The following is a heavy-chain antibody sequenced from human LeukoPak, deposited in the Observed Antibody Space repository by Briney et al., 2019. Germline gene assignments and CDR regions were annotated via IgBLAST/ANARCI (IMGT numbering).Heavy chain of an antibody. D-gene: IGHD3-22*01. Sequence: PSETLSLTCTVSGGSISSYYWSWIRQPAGKGLEWIGRIYTSGSTNYNPSLKSRVTISVDKSKNQFSLKLSSVTAADTAVYYCARVYDSSGPLGYHMDVWGKGTTVTVSS. CDR2: IYTSGST. CDR1: GGSISSYY. J-gene: IGHJ6*03. CDR3: ARVYDSSGPLGYHMDV. V-gene: IGHV4-4*07.